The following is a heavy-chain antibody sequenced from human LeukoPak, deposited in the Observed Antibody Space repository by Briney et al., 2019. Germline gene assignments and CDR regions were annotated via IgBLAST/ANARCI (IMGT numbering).Heavy chain of an antibody. J-gene: IGHJ6*03. D-gene: IGHD3-10*01. CDR1: GGSISSGGYY. CDR3: ARDGAMVRGREKTYYYYMDV. Sequence: PSETLSLTCAVSGGSISSGGYYWSWVRQHPGRGREWIGYIYYSGSTYYNPSLKSRVNISVDTYKNQFSLKLSSVTAADTAVYYCARDGAMVRGREKTYYYYMDVWGKGTTVTVSS. V-gene: IGHV4-31*11. CDR2: IYYSGST.